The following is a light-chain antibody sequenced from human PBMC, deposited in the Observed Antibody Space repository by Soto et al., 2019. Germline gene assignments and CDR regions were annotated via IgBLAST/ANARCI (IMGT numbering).Light chain of an antibody. CDR2: DAS. CDR3: QQRNSWPRT. Sequence: IVLTQSPGTLSLSPGDRATLSCRASQTVSSGSLAWYQQKPGQAPRLLIYDASNRATGIPARFSGSGSGTDFTLTISSLEPDDFVVYYCQQRNSWPRTFGQGTKVDNK. CDR1: QTVSSGS. J-gene: IGKJ1*01. V-gene: IGKV3D-20*02.